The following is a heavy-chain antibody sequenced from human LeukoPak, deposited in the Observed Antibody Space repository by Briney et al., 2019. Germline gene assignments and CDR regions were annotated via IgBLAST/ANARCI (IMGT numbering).Heavy chain of an antibody. V-gene: IGHV3-7*01. CDR2: IKQDGSEK. J-gene: IGHJ4*02. CDR1: GFTFSSYW. Sequence: HPGGSLRLSCAASGFTFSSYWMSWVRQAPGKELEWVANIKQDGSEKYYVDSVKGRFTISRDNAKNSLYLQMNSLRAEDTAVYYCAREYRGSSSAAFDYWGQGTLVTVSS. CDR3: AREYRGSSSAAFDY. D-gene: IGHD6-6*01.